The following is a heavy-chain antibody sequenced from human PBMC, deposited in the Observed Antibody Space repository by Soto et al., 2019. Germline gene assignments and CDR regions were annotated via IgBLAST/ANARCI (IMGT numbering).Heavy chain of an antibody. CDR2: TLPVYRST. CDR1: GGTSKTYS. J-gene: IGHJ5*02. CDR3: TFGLDYANSWTWFDP. D-gene: IGHD3-22*01. V-gene: IGHV1-69*01. Sequence: QVQLVQSGAEVKKPGSSVKVSCKASGGTSKTYSISWVRQAPGNGLEWMGGTLPVYRSTYYTQKVRCRVMITAAESTSTAYMELSSLRSEDTAVYYCTFGLDYANSWTWFDPWGQGTLVTVSS.